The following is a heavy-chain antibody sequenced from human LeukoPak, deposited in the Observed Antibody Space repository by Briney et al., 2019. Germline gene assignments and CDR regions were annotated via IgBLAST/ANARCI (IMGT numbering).Heavy chain of an antibody. D-gene: IGHD6-13*01. CDR3: ARGEDSSSFYYYMDV. CDR2: ISSSSSYI. CDR1: GFTFSSYS. J-gene: IGHJ6*03. V-gene: IGHV3-21*01. Sequence: PGGSLRLSCAASGFTFSSYSMNWVRQAPGKGLEWVSSISSSSSYIYYADSMKGRFTISRDNAKNSLYLQMNSLRAEDTAVYYCARGEDSSSFYYYMDVWGKGTTVTVSS.